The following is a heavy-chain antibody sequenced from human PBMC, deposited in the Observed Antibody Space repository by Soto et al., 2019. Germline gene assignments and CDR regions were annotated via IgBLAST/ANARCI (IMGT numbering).Heavy chain of an antibody. CDR3: AREGSSSYYYDSSGYSYDAFDI. Sequence: ASVKVSCKASGYTFTSYYMHWVRHAPGQGLEWMGIINPSGGSTSYAQKFQGRVTMTRDTSTSTVYMELSSLRSEDTAVYYCAREGSSSYYYDSSGYSYDAFDIWGQGTMVPVSS. D-gene: IGHD3-22*01. CDR1: GYTFTSYY. V-gene: IGHV1-46*01. CDR2: INPSGGST. J-gene: IGHJ3*02.